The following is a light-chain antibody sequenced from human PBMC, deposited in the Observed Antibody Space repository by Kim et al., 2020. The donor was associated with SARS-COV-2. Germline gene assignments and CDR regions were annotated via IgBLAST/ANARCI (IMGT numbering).Light chain of an antibody. J-gene: IGLJ1*01. CDR1: KLEGKY. CDR3: QTWDSSTEGV. V-gene: IGLV3-1*01. Sequence: VSPGQTASSTCSGDKLEGKYVSWYQQKPGQSPVLVMFQDYKRPSGIPERFSGSNSGNTATLAISGTQAMDEADYFCQTWDSSTEGVFGPGTKVTVL. CDR2: QDY.